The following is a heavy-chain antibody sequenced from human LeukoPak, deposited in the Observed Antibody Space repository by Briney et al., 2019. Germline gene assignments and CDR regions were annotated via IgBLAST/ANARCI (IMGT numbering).Heavy chain of an antibody. CDR1: GYTFTGYY. CDR2: INPNTGDT. V-gene: IGHV1-2*02. Sequence: ASVKVSCKASGYTFTGYYMHWVRKTPGQGLEWMGWINPNTGDTNYGRKFQGRVTMTRDTSINTAYMELRSLRSDDTAVYYCARSRRVGNGEYPDYWGQGTLVTVSS. J-gene: IGHJ4*02. D-gene: IGHD3-10*01. CDR3: ARSRRVGNGEYPDY.